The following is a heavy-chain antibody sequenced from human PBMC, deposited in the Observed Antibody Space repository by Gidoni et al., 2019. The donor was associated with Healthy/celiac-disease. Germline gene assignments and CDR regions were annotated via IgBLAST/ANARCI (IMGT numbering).Heavy chain of an antibody. CDR2: IYHSGST. CDR1: GYSISSGYY. V-gene: IGHV4-38-2*02. D-gene: IGHD1-26*01. J-gene: IGHJ4*02. Sequence: QVQLQESGPGLVKPSETLSLTCTVSGYSISSGYYWGWIRQPPGKGLEWIGSIYHSGSTYYNPSLKSRVTISVDTSKNQFSLKLSSVTAADTAVYYCAREEALHNIVGAGDFDYWGQGTLVTVSS. CDR3: AREEALHNIVGAGDFDY.